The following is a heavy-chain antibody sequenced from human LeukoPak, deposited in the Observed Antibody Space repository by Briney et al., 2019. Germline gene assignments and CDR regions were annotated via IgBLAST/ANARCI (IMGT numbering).Heavy chain of an antibody. J-gene: IGHJ4*02. CDR3: TRGGHYYDSSGYYEDDY. CDR2: ISSSGSTI. Sequence: GGSLRLSCAASGFTVSSYEMNWVRQAPGKGLEWASYISSSGSTIYYADSVKGRFTISRDNAKNSRYLQMNSLRAEDTAVYYCTRGGHYYDSSGYYEDDYWGQGTLVTVSS. D-gene: IGHD3-22*01. CDR1: GFTVSSYE. V-gene: IGHV3-48*03.